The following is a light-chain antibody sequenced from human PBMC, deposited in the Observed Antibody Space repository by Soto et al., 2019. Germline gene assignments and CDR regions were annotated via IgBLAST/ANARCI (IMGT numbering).Light chain of an antibody. J-gene: IGLJ1*01. CDR1: SRDVGGYNY. CDR2: EVT. V-gene: IGLV2-14*01. Sequence: QSALTQPASVSGSPGQSITISCTGTSRDVGGYNYVSWYQQHPGKAPKLMIYEVTKRPSGVSDRFSGSKSGNTASLTISGLQAEDEADYYCFSYAGNSIYVFGTGTKLTVL. CDR3: FSYAGNSIYV.